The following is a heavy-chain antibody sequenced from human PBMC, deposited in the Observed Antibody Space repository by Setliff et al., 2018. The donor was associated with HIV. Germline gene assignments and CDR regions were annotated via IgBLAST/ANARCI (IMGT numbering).Heavy chain of an antibody. V-gene: IGHV1-46*01. CDR2: IYPGGARR. Sequence: ASVKVSCKASGYTFTNYYMHWVRQAPGQGLEWMGIIYPGGARRSYAQKFQGRVTMAWDTSTSTVYMELSSLRSEDTAFYYCARSAHDSETGYWGQGTLVTVSS. CDR1: GYTFTNYY. J-gene: IGHJ4*02. CDR3: ARSAHDSETGY. D-gene: IGHD5-12*01.